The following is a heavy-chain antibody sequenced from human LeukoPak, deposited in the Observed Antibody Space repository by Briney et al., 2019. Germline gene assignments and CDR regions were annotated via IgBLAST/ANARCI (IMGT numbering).Heavy chain of an antibody. V-gene: IGHV4-59*08. CDR2: IYSSGST. J-gene: IGHJ4*02. D-gene: IGHD6-19*01. CDR3: ARTIAVSHFDY. CDR1: GCSISSDY. Sequence: PSETLSLTCTVSGCSISSDYWSWIRQPPGKGLEWIAYIYSSGSTNYNPSLKSRVTIKVDTSKNQFSLILSSVTAADTAVYYCARTIAVSHFDYWGQGIVVSVSS.